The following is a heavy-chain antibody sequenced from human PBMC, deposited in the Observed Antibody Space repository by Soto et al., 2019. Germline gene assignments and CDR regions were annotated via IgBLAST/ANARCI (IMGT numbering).Heavy chain of an antibody. J-gene: IGHJ4*02. Sequence: SETLSLTCTVSGSSIRSSDYYWTWIRQPPGKGLEWIGYIYYSGSANYNPSLKSRVTISVDTSRNQFSLKLNSVTAADTAVYFCARATYYSDTGGSPPLDYWGQGTLVTVSS. CDR2: IYYSGSA. CDR3: ARATYYSDTGGSPPLDY. D-gene: IGHD3-22*01. CDR1: GSSIRSSDYY. V-gene: IGHV4-30-4*01.